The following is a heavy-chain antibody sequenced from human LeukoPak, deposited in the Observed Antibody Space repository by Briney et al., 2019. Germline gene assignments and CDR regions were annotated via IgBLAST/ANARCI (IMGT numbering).Heavy chain of an antibody. V-gene: IGHV3-30*02. Sequence: GGSLRLSCAASGFTFSSYGMHWVRQAPGKGLEWVTFIRYDGTNEYYADSVKGRFTISRDNSKNTLYLQMNSLRAEDTAVYYCARDYYDTSGYYPWSYWGQGTLVTVSS. CDR3: ARDYYDTSGYYPWSY. CDR1: GFTFSSYG. D-gene: IGHD3-22*01. J-gene: IGHJ4*02. CDR2: IRYDGTNE.